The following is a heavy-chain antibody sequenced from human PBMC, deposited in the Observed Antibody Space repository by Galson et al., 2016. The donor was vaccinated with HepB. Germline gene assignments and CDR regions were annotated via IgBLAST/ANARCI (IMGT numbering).Heavy chain of an antibody. V-gene: IGHV6-1*01. Sequence: CAISGDSVSSNSAVWNWIRQSPSRGLEWLGRTYYGSNWLSDYAASVRSRITVNADTPKNQFSLHLNSVTPDDTAVYYCARDSGWSYMDVWGKGTTVTVSS. CDR2: TYYGSNWLS. CDR1: GDSVSSNSAV. D-gene: IGHD6-19*01. CDR3: ARDSGWSYMDV. J-gene: IGHJ6*03.